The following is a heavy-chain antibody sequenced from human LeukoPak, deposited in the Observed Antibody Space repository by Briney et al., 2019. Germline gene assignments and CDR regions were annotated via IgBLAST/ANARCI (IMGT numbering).Heavy chain of an antibody. Sequence: GGSLRLSRAASGFTFSDYYMSWIRQAPGKGLEWVSYISSSGSTIYYADSVKGRFTISRDNSKNTLYLQMNSLRAEDTAVYYCARVQNSYHYDSSGYVYYWGQGTLVTVSS. CDR3: ARVQNSYHYDSSGYVYY. J-gene: IGHJ4*02. D-gene: IGHD3-22*01. V-gene: IGHV3-11*04. CDR1: GFTFSDYY. CDR2: ISSSGSTI.